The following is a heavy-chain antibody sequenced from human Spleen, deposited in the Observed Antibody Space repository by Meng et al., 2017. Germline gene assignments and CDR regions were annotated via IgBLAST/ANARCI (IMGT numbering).Heavy chain of an antibody. CDR3: AVFRYDSSGYYSPVYFDY. V-gene: IGHV3-48*03. D-gene: IGHD3-22*01. CDR2: ISSSGSTI. Sequence: GESLKISCAASGFTFSSYEMNWVRQAPGKGLEWVSYISSSGSTIYYADSVKGRFTISRDNAKNSLYLQMNSLRAEDTAVYYCAVFRYDSSGYYSPVYFDYWGQGTLVTVSS. CDR1: GFTFSSYE. J-gene: IGHJ4*02.